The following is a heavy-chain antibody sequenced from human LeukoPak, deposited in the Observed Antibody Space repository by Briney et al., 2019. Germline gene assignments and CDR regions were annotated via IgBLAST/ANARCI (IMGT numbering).Heavy chain of an antibody. CDR2: PDSTSRTF. D-gene: IGHD6-19*01. CDR3: ARARSGWADSNAFSS. Sequence: HSWGSLRLSCAASGFMFSSYSMNWARQAPGKGLEWVSYPDSTSRTFAHTDSVKGRFTLTRDNDKTTLYLQMHSLRAEDTAVYYCARARSGWADSNAFSSWGQGTLVTVSS. CDR1: GFMFSSYS. J-gene: IGHJ5*02. V-gene: IGHV3-48*01.